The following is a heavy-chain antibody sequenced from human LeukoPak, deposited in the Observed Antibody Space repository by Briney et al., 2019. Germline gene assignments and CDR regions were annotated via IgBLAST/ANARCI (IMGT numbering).Heavy chain of an antibody. CDR2: IIPIFGTA. CDR1: GGTFSSYA. D-gene: IGHD1-26*01. V-gene: IGHV1-69*01. J-gene: IGHJ4*02. Sequence: SVKVSCKASGGTFSSYAISWVRQAPGQGLEWMGGIIPIFGTANYAQKFQGRVTITADESTSTAYMELSSLRSEDTAVYCCARVSLPSEYSGSCDYWGQGTLVTVSS. CDR3: ARVSLPSEYSGSCDY.